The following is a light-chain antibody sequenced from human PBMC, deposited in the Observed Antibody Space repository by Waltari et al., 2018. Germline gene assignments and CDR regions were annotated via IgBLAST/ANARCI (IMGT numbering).Light chain of an antibody. CDR2: DVN. V-gene: IGLV2-14*03. CDR1: SSDVGGYKY. CDR3: SSYTSNTIPV. J-gene: IGLJ1*01. Sequence: QSALTQPASVSGSPGQSITISCTGTSSDVGGYKYVSWYQQQPDKAPKLMLYDVNNRPSRSFMRYPGSTSRNTASLSISNLKAEDEADYYCSSYTSNTIPVFGTGTKVTVL.